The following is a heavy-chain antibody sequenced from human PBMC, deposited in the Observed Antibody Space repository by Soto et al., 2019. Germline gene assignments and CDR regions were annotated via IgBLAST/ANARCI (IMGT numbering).Heavy chain of an antibody. D-gene: IGHD2-15*01. CDR2: ITPFVDTS. J-gene: IGHJ6*02. CDR3: ASTSYCNGSSSYSRHYYGMDV. Sequence: QVRLVQSGAGVKKPGSSVKVSCKVSGGTFSKYSLSWVRQTPGQGLEWMGGITPFVDTSNYAQRFLGRVTITADKSTNTAFLEVRGLKSEDTALYFCASTSYCNGSSSYSRHYYGMDVWGQGTTVTVSS. CDR1: GGTFSKYS. V-gene: IGHV1-69*06.